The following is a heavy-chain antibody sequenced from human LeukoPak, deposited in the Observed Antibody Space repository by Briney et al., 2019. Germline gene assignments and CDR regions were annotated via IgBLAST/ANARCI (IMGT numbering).Heavy chain of an antibody. J-gene: IGHJ3*02. CDR1: GYAFTSYA. V-gene: IGHV1-3*01. Sequence: ASVKVSCKASGYAFTSYAMHWVRQAPGQRLEWMGWINAGNGNTKYSQKFQGRVTITRDTSASTAYMELSSLRSEDTAVYYCASGKGEYYDSSGYQRDAFDIWGQGTMVTVSS. D-gene: IGHD3-22*01. CDR2: INAGNGNT. CDR3: ASGKGEYYDSSGYQRDAFDI.